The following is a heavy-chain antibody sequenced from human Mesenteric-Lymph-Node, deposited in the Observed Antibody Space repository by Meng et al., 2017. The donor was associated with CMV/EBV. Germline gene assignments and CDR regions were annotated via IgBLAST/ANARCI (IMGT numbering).Heavy chain of an antibody. CDR3: ARHGAGEAPFDH. Sequence: SCKGSGYIFNTYWIAWVRQMPGKGLEWMGIIYSDDSDTRYSPSFQGQVTISADKSLNTAYLQWSRLKASDTAMYYCARHGAGEAPFDHWGQGTLVTVSS. V-gene: IGHV5-51*01. CDR1: GYIFNTYW. D-gene: IGHD4-17*01. J-gene: IGHJ4*02. CDR2: IYSDDSDT.